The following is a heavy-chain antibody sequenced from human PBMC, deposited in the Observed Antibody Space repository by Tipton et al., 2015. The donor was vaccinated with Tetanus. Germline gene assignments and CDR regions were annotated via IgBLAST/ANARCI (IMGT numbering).Heavy chain of an antibody. CDR2: INHTGST. J-gene: IGHJ4*02. CDR3: ARTAAGPDY. Sequence: TLSLTCDVYDGSFSAYYWTWIRQPPGKGLEWIGEINHTGSTNYNPSLRRRVTISISTSNNQFSLKLNSVTAADSAVYYCARTAAGPDYWGQGTLVTVSS. CDR1: DGSFSAYY. V-gene: IGHV4-34*01. D-gene: IGHD6-13*01.